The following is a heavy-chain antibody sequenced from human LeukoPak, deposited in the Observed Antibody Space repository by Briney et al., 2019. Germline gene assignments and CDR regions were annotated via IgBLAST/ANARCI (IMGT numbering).Heavy chain of an antibody. CDR3: AIMAGDDAFDI. Sequence: PSETLSLTCAVYGGSFSGYYWSWIRQPPGKGLEWIGEINHSGSTNYNPSLKSRVTISVDTSKNQLSLKLSSVTAADTAVYYCAIMAGDDAFDIWGQGTMVTVSS. V-gene: IGHV4-34*01. D-gene: IGHD6-19*01. J-gene: IGHJ3*02. CDR2: INHSGST. CDR1: GGSFSGYY.